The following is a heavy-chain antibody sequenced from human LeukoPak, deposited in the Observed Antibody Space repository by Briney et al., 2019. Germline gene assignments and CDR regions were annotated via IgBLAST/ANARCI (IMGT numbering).Heavy chain of an antibody. J-gene: IGHJ4*02. Sequence: GASVKVSCKASGYTFTSSGISWVRQAPGQGLEWMAWISTYNGNTNYAQKLQGRVTMTTDTSTSTAYMELRSLRSDDTAVYCARDYVWGSYRYFDFWGQGTLVIVSS. CDR1: GYTFTSSG. V-gene: IGHV1-18*04. CDR2: ISTYNGNT. D-gene: IGHD3-16*02. CDR3: ARDYVWGSYRYFDF.